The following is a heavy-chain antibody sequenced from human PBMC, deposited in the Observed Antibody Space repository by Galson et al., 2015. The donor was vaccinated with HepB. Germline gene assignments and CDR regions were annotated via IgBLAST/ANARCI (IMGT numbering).Heavy chain of an antibody. Sequence: SLRLSCAASGFTFSSYSMNWVRQAPGKGLEWVSSTSSSSSYIYYADSVKGRFTISRDNAKNSLYLQMNSLRAEDTAVYYCARDPRPNSGYDLYGMDVWGQGTTVTVSS. CDR3: ARDPRPNSGYDLYGMDV. CDR2: TSSSSSYI. J-gene: IGHJ6*02. CDR1: GFTFSSYS. D-gene: IGHD5-12*01. V-gene: IGHV3-21*01.